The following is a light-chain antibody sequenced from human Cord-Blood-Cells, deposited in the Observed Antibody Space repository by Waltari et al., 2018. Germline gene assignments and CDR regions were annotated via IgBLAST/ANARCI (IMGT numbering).Light chain of an antibody. Sequence: EIVTTQSPSTLSLSPAESATLSCRASQGVSRHLAWYQQKPGQATRLLSYGASTRATWIPARFSGSGSGTEFTLTISSLQSEDFAVYYCQQYNNWPPGSFGQGTKLEIK. CDR2: GAS. CDR3: QQYNNWPPGS. J-gene: IGKJ2*03. V-gene: IGKV3-15*01. CDR1: QGVSRH.